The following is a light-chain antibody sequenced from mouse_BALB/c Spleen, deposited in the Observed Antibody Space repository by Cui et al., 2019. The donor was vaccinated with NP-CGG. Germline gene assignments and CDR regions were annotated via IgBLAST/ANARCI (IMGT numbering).Light chain of an antibody. CDR2: GTN. CDR3: ARGYSNHWV. V-gene: IGLV1*01. CDR1: TGTVTTSNY. Sequence: AFVTQASALPTSPGETVTLTCRSNTGTVTTSNYANWVQEKPDHLFTGLIGGTNNRAPGVPARFSGSLIGDKADRKSTGAQKEDEAIYCWARGYSNHWVFGGGTKMTVL. J-gene: IGLJ1*01.